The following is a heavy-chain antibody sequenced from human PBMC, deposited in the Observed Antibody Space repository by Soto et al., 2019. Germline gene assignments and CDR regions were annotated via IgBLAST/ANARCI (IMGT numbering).Heavy chain of an antibody. CDR1: GGTFSSYA. V-gene: IGHV1-69*13. D-gene: IGHD6-19*01. J-gene: IGHJ6*02. CDR2: IIPIFGTA. Sequence: ASVKVSCKASGGTFSSYAISWVRQAPGQGLEWMGGIIPIFGTANYAQKFQGRVTITADESTSTAYMELSSLRSEDTAVYYCARDLAVAGSTAYGMDVWGQGTTVTVSS. CDR3: ARDLAVAGSTAYGMDV.